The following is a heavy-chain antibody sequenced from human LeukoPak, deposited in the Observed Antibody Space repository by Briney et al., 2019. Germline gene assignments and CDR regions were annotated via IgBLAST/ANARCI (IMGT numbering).Heavy chain of an antibody. V-gene: IGHV4-34*01. CDR3: ARSRLENGVDFLFDY. CDR2: INHSGST. J-gene: IGHJ4*02. D-gene: IGHD2-8*01. Sequence: SETLSLTCAVSGGSLSGYYWSWIRQPPGKGLEWIGEINHSGSTNYNPPLKSRVTISVDTSKNQFSLRLSSVTAADTAVYYCARSRLENGVDFLFDYWGQGTLVTVSS. CDR1: GGSLSGYY.